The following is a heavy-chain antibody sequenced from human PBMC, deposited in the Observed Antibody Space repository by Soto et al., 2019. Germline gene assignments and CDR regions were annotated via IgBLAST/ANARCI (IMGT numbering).Heavy chain of an antibody. D-gene: IGHD5-18*01. J-gene: IGHJ4*02. CDR2: LSLSGGNA. Sequence: ASVKVSCKASGFSFSSHFIHWVRQAPGRGLEWVGILSLSGGNANYAQKLQGRVAMYRDTSTNTAFMELSSLRSEDTAVYYCARAPYSGSSFRLDFWGQGTLVTVSS. V-gene: IGHV1-46*01. CDR3: ARAPYSGSSFRLDF. CDR1: GFSFSSHF.